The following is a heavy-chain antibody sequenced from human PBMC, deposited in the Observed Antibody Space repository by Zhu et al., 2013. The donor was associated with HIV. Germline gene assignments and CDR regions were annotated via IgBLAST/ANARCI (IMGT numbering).Heavy chain of an antibody. J-gene: IGHJ3*02. V-gene: IGHV1-69*06. D-gene: IGHD3-22*01. CDR2: IIPIFGTA. CDR1: GGTFSSYA. Sequence: QVQLVQSGAEVKKPGSSVKVSCKASGGTFSSYAISWVRQAPGQGLEWMGGIIPIFGTANYAQKFQGRVTITADKSTSTAYMELSSLRSEDTAVYYCARKGDYYDSSEPGAFDIWGQGDNGHRLF. CDR3: ARKGDYYDSSEPGAFDI.